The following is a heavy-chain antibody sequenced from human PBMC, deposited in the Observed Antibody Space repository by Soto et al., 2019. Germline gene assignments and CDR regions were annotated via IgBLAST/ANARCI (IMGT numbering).Heavy chain of an antibody. Sequence: PGGTLRLSCAASGFTFEDYAMHWVRQAPGKGLEWVSGISWNSGSIGYADSVKGRFTISRDNAKNSLYLQMNSLRAEDTALYYCAKAPYSSSWYNWFDPWGQGTLVTVSS. V-gene: IGHV3-9*01. CDR1: GFTFEDYA. CDR3: AKAPYSSSWYNWFDP. CDR2: ISWNSGSI. J-gene: IGHJ5*02. D-gene: IGHD6-13*01.